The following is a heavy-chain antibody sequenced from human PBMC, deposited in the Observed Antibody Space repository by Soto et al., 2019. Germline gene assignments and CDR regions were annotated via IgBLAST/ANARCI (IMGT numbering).Heavy chain of an antibody. CDR2: INHSGST. J-gene: IGHJ5*02. V-gene: IGHV4-34*01. CDR3: ARERTSPHCSSTSCYKGWFDP. D-gene: IGHD2-2*02. CDR1: GGSFSGCY. Sequence: PSETLSLTCAVYGGSFSGCYWSWIRQPPGKGLEWIGEINHSGSTNYNPSLKSRVTISVDTSKNQFSLKLSSVTAADTAVYYCARERTSPHCSSTSCYKGWFDPWGQGTLVTVSS.